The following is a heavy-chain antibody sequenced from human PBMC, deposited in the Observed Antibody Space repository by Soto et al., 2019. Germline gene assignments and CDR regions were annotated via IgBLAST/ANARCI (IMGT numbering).Heavy chain of an antibody. CDR2: IKPSSSTT. D-gene: IGHD2-15*01. J-gene: IGHJ3*01. Sequence: ALVKVSCKGSGYTFPTFYIHWLRLAPGQRLEWMGVIKPSSSTTRYARKFDGRVTMTTDTSTDTVYMELTGLTCEDTAVYYCARGCSQDSLSYFHPLDLCGRGTKVTVAS. V-gene: IGHV1-46*01. CDR3: ARGCSQDSLSYFHPLDL. CDR1: GYTFPTFY.